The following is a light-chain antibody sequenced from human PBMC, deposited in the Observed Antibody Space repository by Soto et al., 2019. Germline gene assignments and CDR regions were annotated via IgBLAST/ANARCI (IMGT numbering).Light chain of an antibody. J-gene: IGKJ5*01. V-gene: IGKV3D-15*01. CDR3: QQYNNWPPIT. Sequence: EIVMTQSPATLSVSPGDRATLSCRASQSVTSNLAWYQQKPGQAPRLLIYGASTRATDIPARFSGSGSGTEFTLTISGLQSEDFAVYYSQQYNNWPPITFGQGKRLEIK. CDR2: GAS. CDR1: QSVTSN.